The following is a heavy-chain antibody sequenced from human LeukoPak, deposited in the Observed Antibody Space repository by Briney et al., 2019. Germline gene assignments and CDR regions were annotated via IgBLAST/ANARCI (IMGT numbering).Heavy chain of an antibody. CDR1: GFTFSSYA. Sequence: SGGSLRLSCAASGFTFSSYAMSWVRQAPGKGLEWVSAISGSGGSTYYADSVKGRFTISRDNSKNTLYLQMNSLRAEDTAVYYCAKEPDIVVVPAAAYFDYWGQGTLVTVSS. J-gene: IGHJ4*02. CDR3: AKEPDIVVVPAAAYFDY. V-gene: IGHV3-23*01. CDR2: ISGSGGST. D-gene: IGHD2-2*01.